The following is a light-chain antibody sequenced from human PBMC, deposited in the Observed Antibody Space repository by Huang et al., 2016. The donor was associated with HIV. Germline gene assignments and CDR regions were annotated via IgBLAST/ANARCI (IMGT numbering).Light chain of an antibody. Sequence: EIVMTQSPATLSVSPGERATLSCRASQSVSSNLAWYQQKPGQAPRLLIYAASPRATGIPARFSGSGSGTEFTLTISSLQSEDFAVYYCQQYNNWPRTFGQWTKVEIK. CDR3: QQYNNWPRT. CDR2: AAS. CDR1: QSVSSN. J-gene: IGKJ1*01. V-gene: IGKV3-15*01.